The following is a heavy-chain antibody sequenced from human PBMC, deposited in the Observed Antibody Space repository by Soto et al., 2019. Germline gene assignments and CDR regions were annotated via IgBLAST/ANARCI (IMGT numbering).Heavy chain of an antibody. Sequence: PSETLSLTCTVSGGSISSYYWSWIRQPPGKGLEWIGYIYYSGSTNYNPSLKSRVTISVDTSKNQFSLKLSSVTAADTAVYYCARTDIVATITSNYYYGMDVWGQGTTVTVSS. V-gene: IGHV4-59*01. CDR2: IYYSGST. D-gene: IGHD5-12*01. CDR1: GGSISSYY. CDR3: ARTDIVATITSNYYYGMDV. J-gene: IGHJ6*02.